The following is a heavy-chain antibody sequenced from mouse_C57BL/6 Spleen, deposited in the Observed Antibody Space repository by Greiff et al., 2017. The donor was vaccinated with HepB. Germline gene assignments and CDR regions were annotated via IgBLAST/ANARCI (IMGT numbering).Heavy chain of an antibody. CDR3: ARSFYYYGSSYRYYAMDY. Sequence: QVQLQQSGAELVKPGASVKISCKASDYAFSSYWMNWVKQRPGKGLEWIGQIYPGDGDTNYNGKFKGKATLTADKSSSTAYMQLSSLTSEDSAVYFCARSFYYYGSSYRYYAMDYWGQGTSVTVSS. CDR1: DYAFSSYW. CDR2: IYPGDGDT. J-gene: IGHJ4*01. V-gene: IGHV1-80*01. D-gene: IGHD1-1*01.